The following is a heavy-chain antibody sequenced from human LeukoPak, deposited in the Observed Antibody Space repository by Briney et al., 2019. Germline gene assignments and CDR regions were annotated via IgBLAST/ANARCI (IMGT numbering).Heavy chain of an antibody. D-gene: IGHD3-9*01. V-gene: IGHV1-24*01. J-gene: IGHJ5*02. CDR2: FDPEDGET. CDR3: ATSRPEYHYDILTGYHYRNWFDP. Sequence: ASVKVSCKVSGYTLTELSMHWVRQAPGKGLEWMGGFDPEDGETIYAQKFQGRVTMTEDTSTDTAYMEPSSLRSEDTAVYYCATSRPEYHYDILTGYHYRNWFDPWGQGTLVTVSS. CDR1: GYTLTELS.